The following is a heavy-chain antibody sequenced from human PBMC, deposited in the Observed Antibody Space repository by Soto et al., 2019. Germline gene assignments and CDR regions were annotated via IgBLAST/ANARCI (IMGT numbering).Heavy chain of an antibody. CDR1: GYTITSYG. Sequence: GASLKVSCKACGYTITSYGIIWVRPATGQGLEWMGWISAYNGNTNYAQKLQGRVTMTTDTSTSTAYMELRSLRSDDTAVYYCARDRNYDFWSGYYIVSYYGMDVWGQGTTVTVSS. J-gene: IGHJ6*02. CDR2: ISAYNGNT. V-gene: IGHV1-18*04. CDR3: ARDRNYDFWSGYYIVSYYGMDV. D-gene: IGHD3-3*01.